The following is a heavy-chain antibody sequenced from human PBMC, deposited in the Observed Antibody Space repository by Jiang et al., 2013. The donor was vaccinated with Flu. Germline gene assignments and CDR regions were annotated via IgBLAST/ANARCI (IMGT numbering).Heavy chain of an antibody. CDR2: IIPIFGTA. J-gene: IGHJ4*02. Sequence: SGGTFSSYAISWVRQAPGQGLEWMGGIIPIFGTANYAQKFQGRVTITADESTSTAYMELSSLRSEDTAVYYCARGCGYSYGYCDYWGQGTLVTVSS. D-gene: IGHD5-18*01. V-gene: IGHV1-69*01. CDR3: ARGCGYSYGYCDY. CDR1: GGTFSSYA.